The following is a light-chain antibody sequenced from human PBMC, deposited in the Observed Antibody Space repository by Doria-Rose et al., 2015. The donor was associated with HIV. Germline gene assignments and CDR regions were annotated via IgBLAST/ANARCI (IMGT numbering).Light chain of an antibody. CDR1: QSFSSTY. CDR3: HQYGTSWT. V-gene: IGKV3-20*01. J-gene: IGKJ1*01. CDR2: DGS. Sequence: FTQSPGTLSLSPGERATLSCRASQSFSSTYLAWYQQKPGQAPSLLIYDGSTRATGIPDRFSASGSGTDFTLTINRLEPEDFALYYCHQYGTSWTFGQGTMVEI.